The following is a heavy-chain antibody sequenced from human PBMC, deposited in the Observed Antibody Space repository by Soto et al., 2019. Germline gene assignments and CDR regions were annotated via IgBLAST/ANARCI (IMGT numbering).Heavy chain of an antibody. D-gene: IGHD2-2*01. CDR2: INHSGST. V-gene: IGHV4-34*01. J-gene: IGHJ5*02. CDR1: GGSFSGYY. Sequence: SETLSLTCAVYGGSFSGYYWSWIRQPPGKGLEWIGEINHSGSTNYNPSLKSRVTISVDTSKNQFSLKLSSVTAADTAVYYCARGRDVVVPGGNGFDPWGQGTLVTVSS. CDR3: ARGRDVVVPGGNGFDP.